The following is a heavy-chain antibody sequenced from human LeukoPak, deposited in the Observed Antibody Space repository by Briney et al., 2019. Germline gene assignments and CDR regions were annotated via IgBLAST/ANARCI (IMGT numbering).Heavy chain of an antibody. J-gene: IGHJ4*02. V-gene: IGHV1-18*01. D-gene: IGHD2-2*01. Sequence: ASVKVSCKASGYTFTSYGISWVRQAPGQGREWMGWISAYNGNTNYAQKLQGRVTMTTDTSTSTAYMELRSLRSDDAAVYYCARDHEGYCSSTSCYASDYWGQGTLVTVSS. CDR1: GYTFTSYG. CDR2: ISAYNGNT. CDR3: ARDHEGYCSSTSCYASDY.